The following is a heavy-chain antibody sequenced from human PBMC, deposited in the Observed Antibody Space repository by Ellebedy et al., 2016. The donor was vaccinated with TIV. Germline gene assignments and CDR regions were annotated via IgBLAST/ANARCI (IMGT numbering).Heavy chain of an antibody. J-gene: IGHJ6*02. CDR1: GYTFTGYY. D-gene: IGHD7-27*01. CDR3: ARERMGTLGGMDV. Sequence: ASVKVSXXASGYTFTGYYMHWVRQAPGQGLEWMGWINPNSGGTNYAQKFQGWVTMTRDTSISTAYMELSRLRSDDTAVYYCARERMGTLGGMDVWGQGTAVTVSS. V-gene: IGHV1-2*04. CDR2: INPNSGGT.